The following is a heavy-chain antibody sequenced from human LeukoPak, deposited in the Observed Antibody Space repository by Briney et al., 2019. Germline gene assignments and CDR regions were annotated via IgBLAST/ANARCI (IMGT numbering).Heavy chain of an antibody. CDR3: ARGLSGVTGHTHGRGIDY. D-gene: IGHD1-26*01. CDR2: IKKDGSEK. J-gene: IGHJ4*02. Sequence: GGSLRLSCAASGFTFSSHWMSWVRQAPGKGLEWVANIKKDGSEKYYVDSVKGRFTISRDNAKTSLYLQMNSLRAEDTAVYYCARGLSGVTGHTHGRGIDYWGQGTLVTVSS. CDR1: GFTFSSHW. V-gene: IGHV3-7*01.